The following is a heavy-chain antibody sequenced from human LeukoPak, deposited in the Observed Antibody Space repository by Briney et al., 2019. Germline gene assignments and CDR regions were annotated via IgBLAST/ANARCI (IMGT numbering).Heavy chain of an antibody. J-gene: IGHJ3*02. V-gene: IGHV1-46*01. Sequence: ASVKVSCMASGYTFTSYYMHWVRQAPGQGLEWMGIINPSGGSTSYAQKFQGRVTMTRDMSTSTVYMELSSLRSEDTAVYYCARDRGVRRDAFDIWGQGTMVTVSS. D-gene: IGHD3-16*01. CDR3: ARDRGVRRDAFDI. CDR1: GYTFTSYY. CDR2: INPSGGST.